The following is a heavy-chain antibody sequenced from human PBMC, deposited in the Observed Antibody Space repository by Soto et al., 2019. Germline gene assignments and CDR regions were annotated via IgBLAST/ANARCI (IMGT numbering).Heavy chain of an antibody. J-gene: IGHJ6*02. CDR1: GYTFTGYY. D-gene: IGHD3-10*01. V-gene: IGHV1-2*02. CDR2: INPNSGGT. CDR3: ARDSVRSRITMVRGVNYYYYYGMDV. Sequence: QVQLVQSGAEVKKPGASVKVSCKASGYTFTGYYMHWVRQAPGQGLEWMGWINPNSGGTNYAQKFQGRVTMTRDTSISTAYMELSRLRSDDTAVYSCARDSVRSRITMVRGVNYYYYYGMDVWGQGTTVTVSS.